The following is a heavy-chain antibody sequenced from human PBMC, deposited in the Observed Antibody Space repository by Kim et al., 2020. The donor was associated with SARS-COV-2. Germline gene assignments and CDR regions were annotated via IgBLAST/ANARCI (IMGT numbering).Heavy chain of an antibody. V-gene: IGHV3-49*04. J-gene: IGHJ4*02. Sequence: GGSLRLSCTASGFTFGDYAMSWVRQAPGKGLEWVGFIRSKAYGGTTEYAASVKGRFTISRDDSKSIAYLQMNSLKTEDTAVYYCTRAFYYDILTGYLWGQGTLVTVSS. CDR3: TRAFYYDILTGYL. CDR1: GFTFGDYA. CDR2: IRSKAYGGTT. D-gene: IGHD3-9*01.